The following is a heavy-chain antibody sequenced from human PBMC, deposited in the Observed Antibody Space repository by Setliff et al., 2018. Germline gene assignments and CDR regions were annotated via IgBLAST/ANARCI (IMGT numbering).Heavy chain of an antibody. CDR1: GGTFRTDG. CDR3: ARDTRDRYDRSGHYLSLDY. Sequence: SVKVSCKASGGTFRTDGFNWVRQAPGQGLEWMGRIIPVFATAKYAPKFQGRVTITADESTSTAYLELNSLRFEDTAVYYCARDTRDRYDRSGHYLSLDYWGQGTPVTAPQ. J-gene: IGHJ4*02. D-gene: IGHD3-22*01. V-gene: IGHV1-69*13. CDR2: IIPVFATA.